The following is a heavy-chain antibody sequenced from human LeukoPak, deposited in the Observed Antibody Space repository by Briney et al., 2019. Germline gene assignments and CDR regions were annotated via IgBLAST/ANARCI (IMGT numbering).Heavy chain of an antibody. D-gene: IGHD3-3*01. Sequence: PGRSLRLSCAASGFTFSSYGMHWVRQAPGKGLEWVAVISYDGSNKYYADSVKGRFTISRDNSKNTLYLQMNSLRAEDTAVYYCAKDSDGDFWSGSNHYYYGMDVWGQGTTVTVSS. V-gene: IGHV3-30*18. CDR2: ISYDGSNK. J-gene: IGHJ6*02. CDR1: GFTFSSYG. CDR3: AKDSDGDFWSGSNHYYYGMDV.